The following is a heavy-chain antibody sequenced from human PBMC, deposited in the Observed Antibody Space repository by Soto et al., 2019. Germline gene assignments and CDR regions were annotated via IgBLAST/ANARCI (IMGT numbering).Heavy chain of an antibody. D-gene: IGHD2-2*01. Sequence: ASVKVSCKASGYTFTSYGISWVRQAPGQGLEWMGWISAYNGNTNYAQKLQGRVTMTTDTSTSTAYMELRSLRSDDTAVYYCARDPPSYCSSTSCRDYWDQGTLVTVSS. CDR1: GYTFTSYG. V-gene: IGHV1-18*01. CDR2: ISAYNGNT. J-gene: IGHJ4*02. CDR3: ARDPPSYCSSTSCRDY.